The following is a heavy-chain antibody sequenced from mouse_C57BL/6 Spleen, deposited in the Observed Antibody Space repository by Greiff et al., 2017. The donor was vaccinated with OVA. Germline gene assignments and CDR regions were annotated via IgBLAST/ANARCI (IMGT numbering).Heavy chain of an antibody. CDR1: GYTFTSYW. CDR2: IDPSDSET. V-gene: IGHV1-52*01. Sequence: VKLQQPGAELVRPGSSVKLSCKASGYTFTSYWMHWVKQRPIQGLEWIGNIDPSDSETHYTQKFKDKATLTVDKSSSTAYMQLSSLTSEDSAVYYCARRDGYYGGAMDYWGQGTSVTVSS. CDR3: ARRDGYYGGAMDY. D-gene: IGHD2-3*01. J-gene: IGHJ4*01.